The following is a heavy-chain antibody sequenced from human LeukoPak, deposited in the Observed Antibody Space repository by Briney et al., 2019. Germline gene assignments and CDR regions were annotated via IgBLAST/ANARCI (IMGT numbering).Heavy chain of an antibody. CDR2: VNHSGST. V-gene: IGHV4-34*01. Sequence: SETLSLTCAVYGGSFSRYSWNWIRQPPGKGLEWIGEVNHSGSTNYNPSLKSRVTISVDTSKNQFSLKVNSVIAADTAVYYCARERGGLATDFDYWGQGTLVTVSS. D-gene: IGHD5-12*01. CDR1: GGSFSRYS. CDR3: ARERGGLATDFDY. J-gene: IGHJ4*02.